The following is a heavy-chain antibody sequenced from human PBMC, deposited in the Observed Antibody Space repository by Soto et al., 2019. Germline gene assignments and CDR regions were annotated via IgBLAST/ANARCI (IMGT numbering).Heavy chain of an antibody. J-gene: IGHJ6*02. V-gene: IGHV1-18*01. D-gene: IGHD3-3*01. CDR3: ARENYDFSGHSYYGMDV. Sequence: ASVKVSCKASGYTFTSYGISWVRQAPGQGLEWMGWISAYNGNTNYAQKLQGRVTMTTDTSTSTAYMELRSLRSDDTAVYYCARENYDFSGHSYYGMDVWGQGTTVTVSS. CDR2: ISAYNGNT. CDR1: GYTFTSYG.